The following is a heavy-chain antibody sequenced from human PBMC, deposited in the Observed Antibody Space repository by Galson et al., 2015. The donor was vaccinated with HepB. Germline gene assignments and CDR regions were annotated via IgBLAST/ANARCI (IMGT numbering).Heavy chain of an antibody. V-gene: IGHV1-2*02. Sequence: SVKVSCKASGYTFTGYYMHWVRQAPGQGLEWMGWINPNSGGTNYAQKFQGRVTMTRDTSISTAYMELSRLRSDDTAVYYCARDVSRRDMIVVVINPAPGYWGQGALVTVSS. D-gene: IGHD3-22*01. CDR1: GYTFTGYY. J-gene: IGHJ4*02. CDR2: INPNSGGT. CDR3: ARDVSRRDMIVVVINPAPGY.